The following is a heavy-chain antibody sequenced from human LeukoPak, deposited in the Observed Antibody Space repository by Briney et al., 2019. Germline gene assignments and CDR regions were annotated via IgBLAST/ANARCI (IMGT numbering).Heavy chain of an antibody. V-gene: IGHV3-7*01. J-gene: IGHJ6*03. Sequence: PGGSLRLSCAASGFTFSSYWMSWVRQAPGKGPEWVANIKQDGSEKYYVDSVKGRFTISRDNAKNSLYLQMNSLRAEDTAVYYCARGANWLYSNYYYYMDVWGKGTMVTVSS. CDR1: GFTFSSYW. CDR2: IKQDGSEK. D-gene: IGHD4-11*01. CDR3: ARGANWLYSNYYYYMDV.